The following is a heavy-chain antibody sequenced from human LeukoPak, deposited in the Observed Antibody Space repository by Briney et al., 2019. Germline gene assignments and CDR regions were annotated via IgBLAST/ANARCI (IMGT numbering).Heavy chain of an antibody. CDR3: ARASGIATRSGDY. CDR2: ISSSGSYM. Sequence: GGSLRLSCAASGFTFSDYYMSWIRQAPGKGLEWVSSISSSGSYMYYADSLKGRFTISRDNARNSLYPQMNSLRADDTAVYYCARASGIATRSGDYWGQGTLVTVSS. D-gene: IGHD6-6*01. V-gene: IGHV3-11*04. J-gene: IGHJ4*02. CDR1: GFTFSDYY.